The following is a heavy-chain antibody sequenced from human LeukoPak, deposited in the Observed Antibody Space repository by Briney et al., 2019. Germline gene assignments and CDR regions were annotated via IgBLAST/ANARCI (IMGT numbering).Heavy chain of an antibody. V-gene: IGHV3-48*01. CDR2: ISSSSSTI. D-gene: IGHD3-10*02. Sequence: GGSLRLSCAASVCIFSIYSMNWDRQAPGKGLEWVSYISSSSSTIYYADSVKGRFTISRDNAKNSLYLQMNSLRAEDTAVYYCARDSRCSGSQGLFDYWGQGTLVTVSS. CDR3: ARDSRCSGSQGLFDY. J-gene: IGHJ4*02. CDR1: VCIFSIYS.